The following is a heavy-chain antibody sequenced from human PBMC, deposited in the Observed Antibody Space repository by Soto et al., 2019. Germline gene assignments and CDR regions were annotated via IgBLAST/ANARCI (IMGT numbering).Heavy chain of an antibody. J-gene: IGHJ6*02. CDR3: ASPARGYSYGTYYYYYGMDV. CDR2: IIPIFGTA. CDR1: GGTFSSYA. V-gene: IGHV1-69*13. D-gene: IGHD5-18*01. Sequence: GASVKVSCKASGGTFSSYAISWVRQAPGQGLEWMGGIIPIFGTANYAQKFQGRVTITADESTSTAYMGLSSLRSEDTAVYYCASPARGYSYGTYYYYYGMDVWGQGTTVTAAS.